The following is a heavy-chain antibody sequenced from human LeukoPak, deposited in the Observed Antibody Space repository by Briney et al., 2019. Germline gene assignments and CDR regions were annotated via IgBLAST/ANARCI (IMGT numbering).Heavy chain of an antibody. CDR1: GFTFSSYD. D-gene: IGHD3-22*01. Sequence: GGSLRLSCAASGFTFSSYDMSWVRQAPGKGLEWVSAISGSGGSTYYADSVKGRFTISRDNSKNTLYLQMNSLRAEDTAVYYCAKSQIDSSGFLFDYWGQGTLVTVCS. CDR2: ISGSGGST. V-gene: IGHV3-23*01. J-gene: IGHJ4*02. CDR3: AKSQIDSSGFLFDY.